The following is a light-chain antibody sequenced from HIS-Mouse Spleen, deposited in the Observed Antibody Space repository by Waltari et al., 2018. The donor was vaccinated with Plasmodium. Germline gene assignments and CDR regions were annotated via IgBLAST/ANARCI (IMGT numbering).Light chain of an antibody. J-gene: IGLJ1*01. V-gene: IGLV2-11*01. CDR2: DVS. CDR3: CSYAGSYTVV. Sequence: QSALTQPRSVSGSPGQSVTISCTGTSSDVGGYNYVSWYQQHPGKAPKLMIYDVSKRPSGVPDPFAGSKSGNPASLTISGLQAEDEADYYCCSYAGSYTVVFGTGTKVTVL. CDR1: SSDVGGYNY.